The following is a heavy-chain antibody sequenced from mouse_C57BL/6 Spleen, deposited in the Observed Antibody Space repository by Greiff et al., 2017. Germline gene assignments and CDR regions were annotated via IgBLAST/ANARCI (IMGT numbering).Heavy chain of an antibody. CDR2: IHPNSGST. J-gene: IGHJ4*01. CDR3: AKGLYYSKGYAMDY. CDR1: GYTFTSYW. V-gene: IGHV1-64*01. D-gene: IGHD2-5*01. Sequence: QVQLQQPGAELVKPGASVKLSCKASGYTFTSYWMHWVKQRPGQGLEWIGMIHPNSGSTNYNEKFKSKATLTVDKSSSTAYMQLSSLTSEDSAVYYCAKGLYYSKGYAMDYWGQGTSVTVSS.